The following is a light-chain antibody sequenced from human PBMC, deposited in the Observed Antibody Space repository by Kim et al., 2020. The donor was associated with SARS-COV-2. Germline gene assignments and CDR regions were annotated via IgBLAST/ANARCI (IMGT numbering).Light chain of an antibody. CDR2: WAS. Sequence: TFNCKSIQNVLYSRNKKNYLAWFPKKPGQPPKLLIYWASTRESGVPDRFSGSGSGTDFTLTISSLQPEDVAVYYCQHYYSDPPWTFGQGTKVDIK. J-gene: IGKJ1*01. CDR3: QHYYSDPPWT. CDR1: QNVLYSRNKKNY. V-gene: IGKV4-1*01.